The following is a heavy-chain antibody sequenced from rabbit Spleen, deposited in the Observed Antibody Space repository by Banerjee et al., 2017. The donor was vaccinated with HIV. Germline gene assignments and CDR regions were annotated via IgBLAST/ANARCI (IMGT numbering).Heavy chain of an antibody. D-gene: IGHD1-1*01. V-gene: IGHV1S40*01. CDR3: TRDSGSGPYIDGCFNL. CDR2: IYTGNDKT. J-gene: IGHJ4*01. Sequence: VESGGGLVHPGTSLTLTCTASGFSLSSSYDMCWVRQAPGKGLEWVGCIYTGNDKTYYASWAKGRFTISKPSSTTVTLRMTSLTVADTATYFCTRDSGSGPYIDGCFNLWGPGTLVTVS. CDR1: GFSLSSSYD.